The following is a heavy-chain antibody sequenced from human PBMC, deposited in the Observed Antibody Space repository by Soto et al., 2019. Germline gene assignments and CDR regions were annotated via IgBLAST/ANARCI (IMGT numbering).Heavy chain of an antibody. CDR2: IIPIFGTA. D-gene: IGHD6-13*01. V-gene: IGHV1-69*13. CDR3: ARPNEGSSWYEPTTDAFDI. CDR1: GGTFSSYA. J-gene: IGHJ3*02. Sequence: SVKVSCKASGGTFSSYAISWVRQAPGQGLEWMGGIIPIFGTANYAQKFQGRVTITADESTSTAYMELSSLRSEDTAVYYCARPNEGSSWYEPTTDAFDIWGQGTMVTVSS.